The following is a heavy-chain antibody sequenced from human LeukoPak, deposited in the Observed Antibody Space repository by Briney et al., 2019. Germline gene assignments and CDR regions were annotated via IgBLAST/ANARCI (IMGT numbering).Heavy chain of an antibody. V-gene: IGHV3-21*01. CDR1: GFTFSGYC. D-gene: IGHD3-10*01. CDR2: ISTSSSYI. Sequence: PGGSPRLSCAASGFTFSGYCMNWVRRAPGKGLEWVSSISTSSSYIYYADSVKGRFTISRDNAKNSLYLQMNSLRAEDTAVYYCARSSWFGEGGFDPWGQGTLVTVSS. CDR3: ARSSWFGEGGFDP. J-gene: IGHJ5*02.